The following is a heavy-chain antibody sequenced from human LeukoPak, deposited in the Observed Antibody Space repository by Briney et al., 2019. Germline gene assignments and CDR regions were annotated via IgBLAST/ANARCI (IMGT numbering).Heavy chain of an antibody. D-gene: IGHD2-15*01. CDR2: INHSGST. V-gene: IGHV4-34*01. Sequence: KPSEPLSLTCAVYGGSLSGYYWSWIRQPPGKGLEWIGEINHSGSTNYNPSLKSRVTISVDTSKNQFSLKLSSVTAADTAVYYCARACSGGSCYSDYWGQGTLVTVSS. J-gene: IGHJ4*02. CDR3: ARACSGGSCYSDY. CDR1: GGSLSGYY.